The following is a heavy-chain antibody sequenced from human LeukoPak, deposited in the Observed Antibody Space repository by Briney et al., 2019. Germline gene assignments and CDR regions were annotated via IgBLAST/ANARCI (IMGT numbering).Heavy chain of an antibody. CDR3: AREGSGLRYYFDY. V-gene: IGHV3-23*01. CDR2: ISGSGGST. J-gene: IGHJ4*02. CDR1: GFTFSSYA. D-gene: IGHD6-19*01. Sequence: GRSLRLSCAASGFTFSSYAMSWVRQAPGKGLEWVSAISGSGGSTYYADSVKGRFTISRDNAKNSLYLQMNSLRAEDTAVYYCAREGSGLRYYFDYWGQGTLVTVSS.